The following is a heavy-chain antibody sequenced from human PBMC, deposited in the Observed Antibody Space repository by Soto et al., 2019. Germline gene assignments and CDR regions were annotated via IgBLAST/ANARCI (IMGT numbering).Heavy chain of an antibody. D-gene: IGHD2-2*01. J-gene: IGHJ4*02. V-gene: IGHV4-61*01. CDR3: ARSPFHCSSTSCYLFDY. CDR1: GGSVSSGSYY. Sequence: SETLSLTCTVSGGSVSSGSYYWSWIRQPPGKGLEWIGYIYYSVSTNYNPSLKSRVTIAVDTSKNQFSLKLSSVTAADTAVYYCARSPFHCSSTSCYLFDYWGQGTLVTVSS. CDR2: IYYSVST.